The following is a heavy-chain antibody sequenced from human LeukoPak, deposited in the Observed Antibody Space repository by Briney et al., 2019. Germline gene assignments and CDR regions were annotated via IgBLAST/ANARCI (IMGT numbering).Heavy chain of an antibody. CDR3: AKARGLIGGAFDI. J-gene: IGHJ3*02. V-gene: IGHV3-43*01. CDR2: VSWDGDTT. CDR1: GFTFSSCG. Sequence: GGSLRLSCAASGFTFSSCGMHWVRQAPGKGLEWVSLVSWDGDTTYYADSVKGRFTISRDNSKNSLYLQMNSLRTEDTALYYCAKARGLIGGAFDIWGQGTMVTVSS. D-gene: IGHD3-22*01.